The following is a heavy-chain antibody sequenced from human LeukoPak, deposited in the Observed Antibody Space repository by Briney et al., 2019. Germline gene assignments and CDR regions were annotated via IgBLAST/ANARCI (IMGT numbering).Heavy chain of an antibody. D-gene: IGHD3-22*01. Sequence: GASVKVSCKASGYTFTSYGISWVRQAPGQGLEWMGWISAYNGNTNYAQKLQGRVTMTTDTSTSTAYMELRSLRSDDTAVYYCARDEDYYDSSSLDYWGQGTLVTVSS. J-gene: IGHJ4*02. CDR3: ARDEDYYDSSSLDY. CDR1: GYTFTSYG. V-gene: IGHV1-18*01. CDR2: ISAYNGNT.